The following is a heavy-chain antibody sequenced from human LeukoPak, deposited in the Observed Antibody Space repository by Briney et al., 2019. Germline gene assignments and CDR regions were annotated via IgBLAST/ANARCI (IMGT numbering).Heavy chain of an antibody. D-gene: IGHD3-9*01. J-gene: IGHJ4*02. V-gene: IGHV3-30*02. CDR2: IWYDASNK. Sequence: GGSLRLSCAASGISFRSYGIHWVRQAPGKGLEWVTFIWYDASNKYYAESVKGRFTISRDNSRNTVFLQMNSLRAEDTAIYYCATDISTHYFGSWGQGTLVTVSS. CDR3: ATDISTHYFGS. CDR1: GISFRSYG.